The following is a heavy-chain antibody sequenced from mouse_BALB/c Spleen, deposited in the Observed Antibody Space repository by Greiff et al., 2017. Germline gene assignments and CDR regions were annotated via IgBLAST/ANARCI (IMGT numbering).Heavy chain of an antibody. CDR2: IYPGSGST. V-gene: IGHV1-55*01. CDR3: ARFHYGFYAMDY. CDR1: GYNFTSYW. D-gene: IGHD2-2*01. Sequence: VQLQQPGAELVKPGTSVKLSCKASGYNFTSYWINWVKLRPGQGLEWIGDIYPGSGSTNYNEKFKSKATLTVDTSSSTDYMQISSLASEDSALYYCARFHYGFYAMDYWGQGTSVTVSS. J-gene: IGHJ4*01.